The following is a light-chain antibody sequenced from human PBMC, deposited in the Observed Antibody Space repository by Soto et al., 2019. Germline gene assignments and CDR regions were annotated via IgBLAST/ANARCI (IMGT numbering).Light chain of an antibody. J-gene: IGLJ1*01. CDR2: EVN. Sequence: QSALTQPPSASGSPGQSVTISCTGTSGDVGGYNYVSWYQQHPGKAPKLMIFEVNERPSGVPDRFSASKSGNTASLTVSGLQAEDEADYYCSSYAGSNNYVFGTGTKVTV. CDR3: SSYAGSNNYV. CDR1: SGDVGGYNY. V-gene: IGLV2-8*01.